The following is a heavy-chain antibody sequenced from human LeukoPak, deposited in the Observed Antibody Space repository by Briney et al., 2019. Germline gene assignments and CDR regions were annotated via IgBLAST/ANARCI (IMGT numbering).Heavy chain of an antibody. Sequence: ASVKVSCKASGYIFTSYGISWVRQAPGQGLEWMGWISAYNGNTNYAQKLQGRVTMTTDTSTSTAYMELRSLRSDDTAVYYCARARYCSSTSCPTAADYWGQGTLVTVSS. J-gene: IGHJ4*02. CDR2: ISAYNGNT. V-gene: IGHV1-18*01. CDR1: GYIFTSYG. CDR3: ARARYCSSTSCPTAADY. D-gene: IGHD2-2*01.